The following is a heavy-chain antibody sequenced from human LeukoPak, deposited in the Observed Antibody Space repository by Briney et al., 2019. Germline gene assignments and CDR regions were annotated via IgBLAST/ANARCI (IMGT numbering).Heavy chain of an antibody. J-gene: IGHJ4*02. V-gene: IGHV4-34*01. CDR3: ARAWRLRLGELSLYAD. Sequence: PSETLSLTCAVYDGSFSGYYWSWIRQPPGKGLEWIGEINHSGSTNYNPSLKSRVTISIDTPKNQFSLKLSSVTAADTAVYYCARAWRLRLGELSLYADWGQGTLVTVSS. CDR1: DGSFSGYY. CDR2: INHSGST. D-gene: IGHD3-16*02.